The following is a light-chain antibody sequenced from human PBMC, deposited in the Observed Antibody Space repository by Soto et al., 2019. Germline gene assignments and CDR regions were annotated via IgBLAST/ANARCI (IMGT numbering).Light chain of an antibody. CDR3: NSYAGSNIYV. J-gene: IGLJ1*01. V-gene: IGLV2-8*01. CDR2: EVN. CDR1: SSDFGGYNF. Sequence: QSALTQPPSASGSPGQSVTISCPGTSSDFGGYNFVSWYQHHPGKAPKLIIYEVNKRPSGVPNRFSGSKSGNTASLTVSGLQAEDEADYYCNSYAGSNIYVFGTGTKLTVL.